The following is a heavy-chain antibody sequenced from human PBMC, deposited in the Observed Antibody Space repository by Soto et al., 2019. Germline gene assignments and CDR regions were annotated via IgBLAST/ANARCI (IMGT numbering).Heavy chain of an antibody. V-gene: IGHV3-30*18. CDR1: GFTFSSYG. CDR2: ISYDGSNK. Sequence: QVPLVESGGGVVQPGRSLRLSCAASGFTFSSYGMHWVRQAPSKGLEWVAVISYDGSNKYYADSVKGRFTISSDNATNTLYLQMNSLRAEDTAVYYCAKSSGSHREGAYWGQGTLVTVSS. D-gene: IGHD1-26*01. J-gene: IGHJ4*02. CDR3: AKSSGSHREGAY.